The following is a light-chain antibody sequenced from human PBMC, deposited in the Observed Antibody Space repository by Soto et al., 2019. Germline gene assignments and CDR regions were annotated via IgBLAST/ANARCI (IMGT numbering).Light chain of an antibody. CDR1: QSVNTN. Sequence: EIGMTQSPATLSVSPGDRATLSCRASQSVNTNLAWYQQKPGQAPRLIIYGASTRATGIPARFSGGGSGTEFTLTISSLLSEDFAVYYCQQYNNWPRTFGKGTKVEIK. CDR3: QQYNNWPRT. CDR2: GAS. J-gene: IGKJ1*01. V-gene: IGKV3-15*01.